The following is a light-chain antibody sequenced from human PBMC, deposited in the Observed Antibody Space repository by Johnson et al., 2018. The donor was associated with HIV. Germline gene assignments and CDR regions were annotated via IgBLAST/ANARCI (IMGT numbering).Light chain of an antibody. V-gene: IGLV1-51*01. J-gene: IGLJ1*01. CDR2: ENN. CDR3: GTWDSSLSDYV. CDR1: SSNIGNHY. Sequence: QSVLTQPPSVSAAPGQKVTISCSGSSSNIGNHYVSWYQQFPGEAPKLLIYENNKRPSGIPDRFSGSKSGTSATLGITGLQTGDEADYYCGTWDSSLSDYVFGAGTKVTVL.